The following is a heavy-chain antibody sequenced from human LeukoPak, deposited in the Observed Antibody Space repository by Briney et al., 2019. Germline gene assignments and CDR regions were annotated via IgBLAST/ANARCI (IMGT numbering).Heavy chain of an antibody. Sequence: PGGSLRLSCVASGFSFSTQRMHWVRQAPGKGLVWVSYINVDERITGYADSVKGRFTISRDNGKNTLYLQMDSLRVEDTAIYYCFREGGDWGQGTLVTVSS. CDR1: GFSFSTQR. D-gene: IGHD3-10*01. J-gene: IGHJ4*02. V-gene: IGHV3-74*01. CDR3: FREGGD. CDR2: INVDERIT.